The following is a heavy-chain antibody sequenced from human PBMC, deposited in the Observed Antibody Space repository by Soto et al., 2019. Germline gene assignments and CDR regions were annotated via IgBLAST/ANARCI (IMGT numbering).Heavy chain of an antibody. CDR2: IDPSDSYT. J-gene: IGHJ6*02. V-gene: IGHV5-10-1*01. CDR1: VYSFTSYW. CDR3: ARHCSGGSCSNYYYYGMDV. Sequence: GESLKISCKGSVYSFTSYWISWVRQMPGKGLEWMGRIDPSDSYTNYSPSFQGHVTISADKSISTAYLQWSSLKASDTAMYYCARHCSGGSCSNYYYYGMDVWGQGTTVTVSS. D-gene: IGHD2-15*01.